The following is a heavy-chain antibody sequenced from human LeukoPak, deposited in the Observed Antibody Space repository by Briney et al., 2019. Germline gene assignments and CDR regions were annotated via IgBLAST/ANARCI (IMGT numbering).Heavy chain of an antibody. Sequence: SETLSLTCAVSGYSISSGYYWGWIRQPPGKGLEWIGSIYHSGSTYYNPSVKSRVTISGDTAKNQLSLKLSSVTAADTAVYYCARQAPQVGYCSSTSCFGWFDPWGQGTLVTVSS. CDR2: IYHSGST. V-gene: IGHV4-38-2*01. CDR3: ARQAPQVGYCSSTSCFGWFDP. D-gene: IGHD2-2*01. CDR1: GYSISSGYY. J-gene: IGHJ5*02.